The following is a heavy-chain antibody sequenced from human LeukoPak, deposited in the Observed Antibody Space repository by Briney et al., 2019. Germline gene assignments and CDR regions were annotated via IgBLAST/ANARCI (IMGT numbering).Heavy chain of an antibody. J-gene: IGHJ4*02. Sequence: GGSLRLSCAASGFTFSSYAMSWVRQAPGKGLEWVSAISGSGGSTYYADSVKGRFTISRDNSKNTLYLQMNSLRAEDTAVYYCARALAVAGNFGYWGQGTLVTVSS. V-gene: IGHV3-23*01. CDR3: ARALAVAGNFGY. CDR2: ISGSGGST. CDR1: GFTFSSYA. D-gene: IGHD6-19*01.